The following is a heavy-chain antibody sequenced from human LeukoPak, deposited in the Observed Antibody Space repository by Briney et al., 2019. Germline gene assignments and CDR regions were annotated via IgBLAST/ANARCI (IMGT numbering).Heavy chain of an antibody. D-gene: IGHD1-26*01. CDR2: ISSSSTI. CDR3: ARGVGAQSANYFDY. V-gene: IGHV3-48*01. CDR1: GFTFSSYS. J-gene: IGHJ4*02. Sequence: GGSLRLSCAASGFTFSSYSMNWVRQAPGKGLEWVSYISSSSTIYYADSVKGRFTISRDNAKNSLYLQMNSLRAEDTAVYYCARGVGAQSANYFDYWGQGTLVTVSS.